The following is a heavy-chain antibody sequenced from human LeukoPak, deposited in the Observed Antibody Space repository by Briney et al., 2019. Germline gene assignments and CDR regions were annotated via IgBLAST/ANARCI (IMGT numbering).Heavy chain of an antibody. Sequence: SETLSLTCTVSGGSISTISYYWGWIRQPPGKGLEWIGSMYHSGSTYYNPSLKSRVTISVDTSKNQFSLKLSSVTAADTAVYYCARQDSSSWWGGFDYWGQGTLVTVSS. CDR1: GGSISTISYY. V-gene: IGHV4-39*01. J-gene: IGHJ4*02. CDR2: MYHSGST. CDR3: ARQDSSSWWGGFDY. D-gene: IGHD6-13*01.